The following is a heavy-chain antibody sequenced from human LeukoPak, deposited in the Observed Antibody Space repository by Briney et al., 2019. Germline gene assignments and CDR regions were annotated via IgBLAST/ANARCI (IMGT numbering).Heavy chain of an antibody. CDR2: ISSSGSTI. Sequence: GGPLRLSCAASGLTSSSFEMNGARQVPGRGRGWVSYISSSGSTIYYADSVKGRFTISRDNAKNSLYLQMNSLRVEDTAVYYCARSAGTWFDPWGQGTLVTVSS. D-gene: IGHD1-1*01. CDR3: ARSAGTWFDP. V-gene: IGHV3-48*03. CDR1: GLTSSSFE. J-gene: IGHJ5*02.